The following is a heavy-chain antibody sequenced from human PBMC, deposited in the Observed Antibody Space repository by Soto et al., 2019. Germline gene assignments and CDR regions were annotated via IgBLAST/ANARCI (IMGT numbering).Heavy chain of an antibody. CDR3: ARGNAYSIYQYMDV. CDR1: GFTFDDYA. D-gene: IGHD4-4*01. J-gene: IGHJ6*03. V-gene: IGHV3-9*01. CDR2: ISWNSGNM. Sequence: EVQLVESGGGLVQPGRSVRLSCAASGFTFDDYAMHWVRQAPGKGLEWVSGISWNSGNMGYADSVKGRFTISRDNAKNSLYLQMNSLRAEDTALYSCARGNAYSIYQYMDVWGKGTTVTVSS.